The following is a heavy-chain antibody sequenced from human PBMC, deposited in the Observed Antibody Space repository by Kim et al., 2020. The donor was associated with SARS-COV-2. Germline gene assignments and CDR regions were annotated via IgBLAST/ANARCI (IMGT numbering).Heavy chain of an antibody. CDR2: ISGSGGST. J-gene: IGHJ6*02. V-gene: IGHV3-23*01. D-gene: IGHD5-12*01. CDR3: AKDSDIYSGYGDRGYYGMDV. CDR1: GFTFSSYA. Sequence: GGSLRLSCAASGFTFSSYAMSWVRQAPGKGLEWVSTISGSGGSTYYADSVKGRFTISRDNSKNTLNLQMNSLRAEDTAVYYCAKDSDIYSGYGDRGYYGMDVWGQGTTVTVSS.